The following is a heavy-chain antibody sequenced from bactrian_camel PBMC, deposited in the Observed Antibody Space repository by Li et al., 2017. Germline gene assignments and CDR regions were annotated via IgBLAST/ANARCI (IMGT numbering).Heavy chain of an antibody. CDR3: ALDTAFCTHCRGGYCYTGDEYNY. Sequence: HVQLVESGGGSVQPGGSLRLSCKVSGYVGGYYCMGWFRQASGKEREGVATIAIDGSTIYAEAVKGRFTISQDNANNILALQMNSLKPEDTAMYYCALDTAFCTHCRGGYCYTGDEYNYWGQGTQVTVS. CDR1: GYVGGYYC. V-gene: IGHV3S53*01. D-gene: IGHD2*01. CDR2: IAIDGST. J-gene: IGHJ4*01.